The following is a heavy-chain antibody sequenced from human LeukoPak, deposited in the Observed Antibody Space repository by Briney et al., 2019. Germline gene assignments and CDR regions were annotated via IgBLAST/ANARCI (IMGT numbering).Heavy chain of an antibody. Sequence: GGSLRLSCAASGYSFRSYAMHWVRQAPGRGLEWVAIISYDGSNKYYADSVKGRFTISRDISKNAVYLQMNSLRAEDTAVYYCARDSYGDANFDSWGQGTLVTVSS. J-gene: IGHJ4*02. CDR3: ARDSYGDANFDS. D-gene: IGHD4-17*01. CDR2: ISYDGSNK. V-gene: IGHV3-30*14. CDR1: GYSFRSYA.